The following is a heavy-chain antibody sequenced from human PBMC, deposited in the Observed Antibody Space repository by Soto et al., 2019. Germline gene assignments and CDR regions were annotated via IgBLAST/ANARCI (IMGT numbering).Heavy chain of an antibody. Sequence: GGSLRLSCSASGFSFSSYWMTWVRQAPGKGLEWVANIKQDGSEQYYVDSVQGRFTIFRDNAKNSLDLQMNSLRAEDTAVYYCARHPGSTFDYWGQGTLVTVSS. D-gene: IGHD3-10*01. CDR2: IKQDGSEQ. CDR3: ARHPGSTFDY. V-gene: IGHV3-7*01. J-gene: IGHJ4*02. CDR1: GFSFSSYW.